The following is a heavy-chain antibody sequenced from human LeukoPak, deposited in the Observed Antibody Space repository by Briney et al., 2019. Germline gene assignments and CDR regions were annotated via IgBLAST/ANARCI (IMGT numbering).Heavy chain of an antibody. CDR1: GGSISSYY. V-gene: IGHV4-59*01. Sequence: SETLSLTCTVSGGSISSYYWSWIRQPPGKGLEWIGYIYYSGSTNYNPSLKSRVTISVDTSKNQFSLKLSSVTAADTAVYYCARDLGYYYGSGSSPHGFDIWGQGAMVTVSS. CDR2: IYYSGST. D-gene: IGHD3-10*01. CDR3: ARDLGYYYGSGSSPHGFDI. J-gene: IGHJ3*02.